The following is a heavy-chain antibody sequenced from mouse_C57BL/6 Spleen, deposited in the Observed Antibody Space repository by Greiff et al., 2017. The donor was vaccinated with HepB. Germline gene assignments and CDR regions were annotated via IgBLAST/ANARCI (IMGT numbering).Heavy chain of an antibody. D-gene: IGHD2-4*01. Sequence: EVMLVESGPGLVKPSQTVFLTCTVTGISITTGNYRWSWIRQFPGNKLEWIGYIYYSGTITYNPSLTSRTTITRDTPKNQFFLEMNSLTAEDTATYYCARDRYDYDAVYYFDYWGQGTTLTVSS. CDR2: IYYSGTI. J-gene: IGHJ2*01. V-gene: IGHV3-5*01. CDR3: ARDRYDYDAVYYFDY. CDR1: GISITTGNYR.